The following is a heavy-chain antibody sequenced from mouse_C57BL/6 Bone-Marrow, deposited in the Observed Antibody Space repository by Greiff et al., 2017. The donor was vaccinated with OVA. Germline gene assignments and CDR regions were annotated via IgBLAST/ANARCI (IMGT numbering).Heavy chain of an antibody. CDR2: IDPETGGT. V-gene: IGHV1-15*01. CDR1: GYTFTDYE. CDR3: TRSGVGGGGDY. J-gene: IGHJ2*01. Sequence: VQLQQSGAELVRPGASVTLSCKASGYTFTDYEMHWVKQTPVHGLEWIGAIDPETGGTAYNQKFKGKAILTADKSSSTAYMELRSLTSEDSAVYYCTRSGVGGGGDYWGQGTTLTVSS. D-gene: IGHD1-1*02.